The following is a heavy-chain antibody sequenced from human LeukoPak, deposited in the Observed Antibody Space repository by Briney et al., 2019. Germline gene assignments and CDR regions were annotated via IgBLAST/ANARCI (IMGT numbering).Heavy chain of an antibody. V-gene: IGHV3-23*01. J-gene: IGHJ4*02. CDR3: AKGYYYGSGSYYPFDY. Sequence: GGSLRLSCAASGFTFSSYAMSWVRQAPGKGLEWVSVVGGGGGNTFYADSVKGRFTISRDNSKNTLYLQMNSLRAEDTAVYYCAKGYYYGSGSYYPFDYWCQGTLVTVSS. CDR2: VGGGGGNT. CDR1: GFTFSSYA. D-gene: IGHD3-10*01.